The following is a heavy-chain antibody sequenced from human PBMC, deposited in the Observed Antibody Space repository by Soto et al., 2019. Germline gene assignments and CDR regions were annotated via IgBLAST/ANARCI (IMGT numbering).Heavy chain of an antibody. CDR3: ARCEVKGRWVVPAAIGDYYYYGMDV. D-gene: IGHD2-2*01. J-gene: IGHJ6*02. V-gene: IGHV1-69*01. CDR1: GGTFSSYA. Sequence: QVQLVQSGAEVKKPGSSVKVSCKASGGTFSSYAISWVRQAPGQGLEWMGGIIPIFGTANYAQKFQGRVTITADESTSTAYMELSSLRSEDTAVYYCARCEVKGRWVVPAAIGDYYYYGMDVWGQGTTVTVSS. CDR2: IIPIFGTA.